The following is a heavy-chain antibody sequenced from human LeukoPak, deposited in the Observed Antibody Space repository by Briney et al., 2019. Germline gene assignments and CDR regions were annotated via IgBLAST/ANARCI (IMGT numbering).Heavy chain of an antibody. V-gene: IGHV3-43*02. Sequence: PGGSLRLSCAASGFTFDDYAMHWVRQAPGKGLEWVSLISGDGGSTYYADSVKGRFTISRDNSKNSLYLQMNSLRTEDTALYYCAKDISRSDSVLWFGEYHNWFDPWGQGTLVTVSS. CDR1: GFTFDDYA. CDR2: ISGDGGST. D-gene: IGHD3-10*01. J-gene: IGHJ5*02. CDR3: AKDISRSDSVLWFGEYHNWFDP.